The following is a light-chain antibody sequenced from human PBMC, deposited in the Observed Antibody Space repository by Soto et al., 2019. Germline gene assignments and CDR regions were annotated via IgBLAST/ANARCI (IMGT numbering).Light chain of an antibody. J-gene: IGLJ1*01. CDR1: TSDVGGYNY. Sequence: QSVLTQPASVSGSPGQSIAISCTGTTSDVGGYNYVSWYQQHPGKAPKVILYEVSNRPSGVSDRFSGTKSGNTASLTISGLQAEDEADYYCSSYRDSSILYVFGTGTQLTVL. CDR2: EVS. CDR3: SSYRDSSILYV. V-gene: IGLV2-14*01.